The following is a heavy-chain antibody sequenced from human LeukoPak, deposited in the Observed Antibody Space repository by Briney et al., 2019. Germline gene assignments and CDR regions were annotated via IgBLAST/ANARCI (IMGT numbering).Heavy chain of an antibody. J-gene: IGHJ6*03. CDR2: IYTSGST. Sequence: SETLSLTCTVSGGSISSYYWSWIRQPAGKGLEWIGRIYTSGSTNYNPSLKSRVTMSVGTSKNQFSLKLSSVTAADTAVYYCARDPSNLRRPGYYYYYMDVWGKGTTVTVS. CDR3: ARDPSNLRRPGYYYYYMDV. V-gene: IGHV4-4*07. D-gene: IGHD2-8*01. CDR1: GGSISSYY.